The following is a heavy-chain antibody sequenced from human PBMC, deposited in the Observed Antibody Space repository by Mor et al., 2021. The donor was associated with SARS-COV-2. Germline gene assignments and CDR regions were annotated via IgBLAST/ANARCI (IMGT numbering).Heavy chain of an antibody. CDR3: ARSSGYAYYYGMDV. J-gene: IGHJ6*02. V-gene: IGHV4-30-2*01. CDR2: LYGSGST. D-gene: IGHD3-3*01. Sequence: GFLYGSGSTYYNPSLKSRVTISVDRSKNQFSLKLSSVTAADTAVYYCARSSGYAYYYGMDVWGQGTTVTVSS.